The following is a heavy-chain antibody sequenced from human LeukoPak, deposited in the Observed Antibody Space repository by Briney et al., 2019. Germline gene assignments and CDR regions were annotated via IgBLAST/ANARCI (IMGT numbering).Heavy chain of an antibody. Sequence: GESLKISCKGSGYSFTSHWIAWVRQMPGKGLEWMGIIYPGDSDTRCSPSFQGQVTFSADKSTSTAYLQWSSLKASDTAMYYCARHGESSPYFDYWGQGTLVTVSS. J-gene: IGHJ4*02. CDR1: GYSFTSHW. CDR3: ARHGESSPYFDY. V-gene: IGHV5-51*01. CDR2: IYPGDSDT. D-gene: IGHD2-21*01.